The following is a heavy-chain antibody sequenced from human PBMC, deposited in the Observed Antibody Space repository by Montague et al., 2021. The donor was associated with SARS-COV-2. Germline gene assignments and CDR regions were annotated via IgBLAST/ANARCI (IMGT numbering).Heavy chain of an antibody. CDR3: ARDGDSSYCDSLTGFYQYFEY. Sequence: SLRLSCPASGFTFSNYEMHWVRQAPGKGLEWLSYISTSGSLIYYADSVKGRSTISRDNAKNALYLQLDSLTAADTAVYYCARDGDSSYCDSLTGFYQYFEYWGQGTLVAVSS. V-gene: IGHV3-48*03. CDR1: GFTFSNYE. CDR2: ISTSGSLI. D-gene: IGHD3-9*01. J-gene: IGHJ4*02.